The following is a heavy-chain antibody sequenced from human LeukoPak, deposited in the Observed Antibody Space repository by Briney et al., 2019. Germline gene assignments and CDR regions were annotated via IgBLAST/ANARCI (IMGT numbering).Heavy chain of an antibody. CDR1: GYTLTELA. V-gene: IGHV1-2*02. CDR2: INPNSGGT. J-gene: IGHJ4*02. D-gene: IGHD5-18*01. CDR3: ATEVTD. Sequence: ASVKVSCKVSGYTLTELAIHWVRQAPGQGLEWMGWINPNSGGTKYAQKFQGRVTMTRDTSISTAYMELSRLRSDDTAVYYCATEVTDWGQGTLVTVSS.